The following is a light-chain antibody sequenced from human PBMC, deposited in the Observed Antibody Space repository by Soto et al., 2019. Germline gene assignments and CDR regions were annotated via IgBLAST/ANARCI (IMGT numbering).Light chain of an antibody. CDR3: QQYYSTPRT. J-gene: IGKJ1*01. Sequence: DIVMTQCRDSLALSLGERATINCKSSQSVLYSSNNKNYLAWYQQKPGQPPKLLIYWASTRESGVPDRFSGSGSGTDFTLTISSLQAEDVAVYYCQQYYSTPRTFGQGTKVDIK. CDR1: QSVLYSSNNKNY. V-gene: IGKV4-1*01. CDR2: WAS.